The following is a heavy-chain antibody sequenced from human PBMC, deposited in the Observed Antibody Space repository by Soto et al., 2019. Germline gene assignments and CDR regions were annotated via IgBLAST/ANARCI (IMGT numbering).Heavy chain of an antibody. CDR2: ISGSGGST. Sequence: PGGSLRLSCAASGFTFSSYATSWVRQAPGKGLEWVSAISGSGGSTYYADSVKGRFTISRDNSKNTLYLQMNSLRAEDTAVYYCAKRETSYYYYYMDVWGKGTTVTVSS. CDR1: GFTFSSYA. J-gene: IGHJ6*03. CDR3: AKRETSYYYYYMDV. D-gene: IGHD1-26*01. V-gene: IGHV3-23*01.